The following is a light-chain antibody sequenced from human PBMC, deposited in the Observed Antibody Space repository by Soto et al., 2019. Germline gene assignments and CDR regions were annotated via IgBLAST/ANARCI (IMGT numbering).Light chain of an antibody. CDR2: KAS. V-gene: IGKV1-5*03. CDR1: QSISSW. Sequence: DIQMTQSPSTLSASVGDRVTITCRASQSISSWLAWYQQKPGKAPKLLIYKASSLESGVLSRFSGSGSGTEFTLTISSLQPDDFGTYYCQHYNSYPITFGQGTRLEIK. J-gene: IGKJ5*01. CDR3: QHYNSYPIT.